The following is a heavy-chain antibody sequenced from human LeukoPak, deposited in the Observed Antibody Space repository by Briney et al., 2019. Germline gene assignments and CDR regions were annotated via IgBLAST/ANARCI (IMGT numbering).Heavy chain of an antibody. Sequence: SETLSLTCTVSGGSISSSSYYWGWSRQPPGKGLAWIGSIYYSGSTYYNPSLKSRVTISVDTSKNQFSLKLSSMTAADTAMYYCARRSSGWYGQDAFDIWGQGTMVTVSS. J-gene: IGHJ3*02. D-gene: IGHD6-19*01. CDR3: ARRSSGWYGQDAFDI. V-gene: IGHV4-39*01. CDR2: IYYSGST. CDR1: GGSISSSSYY.